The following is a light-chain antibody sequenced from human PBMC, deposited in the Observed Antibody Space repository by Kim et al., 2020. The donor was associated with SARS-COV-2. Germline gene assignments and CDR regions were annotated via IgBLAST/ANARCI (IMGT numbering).Light chain of an antibody. V-gene: IGKV1-5*03. CDR2: LES. CDR1: QGINTY. J-gene: IGKJ2*01. CDR3: QHYVRFPYT. Sequence: SASVGDRVTITCRASQGINTYLAWYQQRPGKAPKLLIYLESTLESGVPPRFSGSGFGTEFTLTINSLQPDDFATYYCQHYVRFPYTFGQGTKLEI.